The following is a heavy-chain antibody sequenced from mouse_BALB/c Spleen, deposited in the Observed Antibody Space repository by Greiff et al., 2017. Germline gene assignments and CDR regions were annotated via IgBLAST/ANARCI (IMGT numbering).Heavy chain of an antibody. CDR1: GYAFTSYN. D-gene: IGHD2-1*01. Sequence: VQLKESGPELVKPGASVKVSCKASGYAFTSYNMYWVKQSHGKSLEWIGYIDPYNGGTSYNQKFKGKATLTVDKSSSTAYMHLNSLTSEDSAVYYCARDGNYGYAMDYWGQGTSVTVSS. CDR3: ARDGNYGYAMDY. V-gene: IGHV1S135*01. CDR2: IDPYNGGT. J-gene: IGHJ4*01.